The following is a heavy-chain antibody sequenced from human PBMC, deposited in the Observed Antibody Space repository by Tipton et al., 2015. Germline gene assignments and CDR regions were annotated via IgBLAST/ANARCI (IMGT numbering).Heavy chain of an antibody. J-gene: IGHJ4*02. V-gene: IGHV4-34*01. Sequence: LRLSCAVYGGSFSGYYWTWIRQPPGKGLEWIGEINHSGGTKYNSSLKSRVTMSVDTSKNQFSLKLTSVTAADTAVYYCACQDYDSLTRDYQTVDYWGQGTLVTVSS. CDR1: GGSFSGYY. CDR3: ACQDYDSLTRDYQTVDY. D-gene: IGHD3-9*01. CDR2: INHSGGT.